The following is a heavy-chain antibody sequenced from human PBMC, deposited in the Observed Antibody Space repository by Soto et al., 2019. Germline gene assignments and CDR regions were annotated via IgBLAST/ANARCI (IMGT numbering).Heavy chain of an antibody. J-gene: IGHJ4*02. V-gene: IGHV4-30-4*01. CDR2: IYYSGNT. CDR1: GGSTSSDNY. Sequence: SETLSLTCTVSGGSTSSDNYWSWIRQPPGKGLEWIGHIYYSGNTDHNPSLKSRLAISIDTSKNQFSLKLSSVTAADTAVYFCAREGGESSDGLYYFDSWGQGSLVTVSS. D-gene: IGHD3-16*01. CDR3: AREGGESSDGLYYFDS.